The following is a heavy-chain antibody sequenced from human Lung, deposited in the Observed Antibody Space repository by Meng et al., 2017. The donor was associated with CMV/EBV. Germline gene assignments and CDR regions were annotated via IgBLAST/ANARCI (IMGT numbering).Heavy chain of an antibody. CDR1: GGSISSYY. CDR3: ARNSPAAPHYYYYGMDV. V-gene: IGHV4-59*01. CDR2: IYYSGST. Sequence: LSCTVSGGSISSYYWSWIRQPPGKGLEWIGYIYYSGSTNYNPSLKSRVTISVDTSKNQFSLKLSSVTAADTAVYYCARNSPAAPHYYYYGMDVWGQGTTVTVSS. D-gene: IGHD2-2*01. J-gene: IGHJ6*02.